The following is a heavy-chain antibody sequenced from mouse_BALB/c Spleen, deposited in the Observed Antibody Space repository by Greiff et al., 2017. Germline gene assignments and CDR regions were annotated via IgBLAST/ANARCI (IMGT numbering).Heavy chain of an antibody. CDR2: ISNGGGST. CDR1: GFTFSSYT. D-gene: IGHD1-1*01. Sequence: EVQVVESGGGLVQPGGSLKLSCAASGFTFSSYTMSWVRQTPEKRLEWVAYISNGGGSTYYPDTVKGRFTISRDNAKNTLYLQMSSLKSEDTAMYYCARHRGAYYGSSPYWYFDVWGAGTTVTVSS. J-gene: IGHJ1*01. V-gene: IGHV5-12-2*01. CDR3: ARHRGAYYGSSPYWYFDV.